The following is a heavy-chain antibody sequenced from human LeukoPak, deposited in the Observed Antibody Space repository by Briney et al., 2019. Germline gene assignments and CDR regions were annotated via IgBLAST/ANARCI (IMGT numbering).Heavy chain of an antibody. V-gene: IGHV3-30*03. CDR2: ISYDGSNT. D-gene: IGHD6-6*01. CDR1: GFTFNNYG. J-gene: IGHJ4*02. Sequence: PGRSLRLSCAASGFTFNNYGMHWVRQAPGKGLEWVAIISYDGSNTYYADSVKGRFTISRDNSKNTLYLQMNSLRAEDTAVYYCARFTAARPVYWGQGALVTVSS. CDR3: ARFTAARPVY.